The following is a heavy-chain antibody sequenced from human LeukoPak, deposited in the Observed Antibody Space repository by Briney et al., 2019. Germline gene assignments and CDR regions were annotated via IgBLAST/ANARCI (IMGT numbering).Heavy chain of an antibody. D-gene: IGHD3-10*01. CDR1: GFTFSSNV. CDR2: ITGSGGSI. Sequence: GGSLRLSCAASGFTFSSNVMSWVRRAPGKGLEWVSSITGSGGSIYYADSVKGRFTSSRDNSKNTLYLQMSSLRAEDTAVYYCARDYYGSGSGAFDIWGQGTMVIVSS. J-gene: IGHJ3*02. V-gene: IGHV3-23*01. CDR3: ARDYYGSGSGAFDI.